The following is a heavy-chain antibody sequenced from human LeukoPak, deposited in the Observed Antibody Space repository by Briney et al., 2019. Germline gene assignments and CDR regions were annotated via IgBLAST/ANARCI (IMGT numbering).Heavy chain of an antibody. J-gene: IGHJ4*02. Sequence: SQTLSPTCAVSGGSISSGGYSWSWIRQPPGKGLEWIGYIYHSGSTYYNPSLKSRVTISVDRSKNQFSLKLSSVTAADTAVYYCARGGYTGYDFSPLSYWGQGTLVTVSS. D-gene: IGHD5-12*01. V-gene: IGHV4-30-2*01. CDR2: IYHSGST. CDR3: ARGGYTGYDFSPLSY. CDR1: GGSISSGGYS.